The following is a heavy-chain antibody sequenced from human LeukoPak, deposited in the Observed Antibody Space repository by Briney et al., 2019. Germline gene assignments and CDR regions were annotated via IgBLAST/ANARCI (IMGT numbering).Heavy chain of an antibody. J-gene: IGHJ3*02. CDR2: ISWNSGSI. Sequence: PGRSLRLSCAASGFTFDDYAMHWVRQAPGKGLEWVSGISWNSGSIGYADSVKGRFTISRDNAKNSLYLQMNSLRAEDMALYYCAKATCSSTSCYPSDAFDIWGQGTMVTVSS. V-gene: IGHV3-9*03. CDR3: AKATCSSTSCYPSDAFDI. CDR1: GFTFDDYA. D-gene: IGHD2-2*01.